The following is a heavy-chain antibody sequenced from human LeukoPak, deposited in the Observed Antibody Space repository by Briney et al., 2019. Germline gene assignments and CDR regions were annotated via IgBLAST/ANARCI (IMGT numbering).Heavy chain of an antibody. Sequence: SETLSLTCAVYGGSFSSYFWSWIRQSPGKGLEWIGQINHSGSTNYNPSLKSRVTVSVDTSKNQFSLKLSSVTAADTAVYYCARIRPRGSSSPMIYYYYGMDVWGQGTPVTVSS. D-gene: IGHD2-2*01. CDR3: ARIRPRGSSSPMIYYYYGMDV. J-gene: IGHJ6*02. CDR2: INHSGST. V-gene: IGHV4-34*01. CDR1: GGSFSSYF.